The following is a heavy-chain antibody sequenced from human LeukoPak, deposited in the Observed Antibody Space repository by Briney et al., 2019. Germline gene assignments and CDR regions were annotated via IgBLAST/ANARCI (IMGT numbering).Heavy chain of an antibody. J-gene: IGHJ3*02. V-gene: IGHV3-11*04. CDR3: TREGQLVDAFDI. Sequence: GGSLRLSCAASGFTFSDYHMNWIRQAPGKGLEWVSYISSSGSTIYYADSVKGRFTVSRDNAKNSLYLQMNSLRAEDTAVYYCTREGQLVDAFDIWGQGTMVTVSS. CDR2: ISSSGSTI. CDR1: GFTFSDYH. D-gene: IGHD6-6*01.